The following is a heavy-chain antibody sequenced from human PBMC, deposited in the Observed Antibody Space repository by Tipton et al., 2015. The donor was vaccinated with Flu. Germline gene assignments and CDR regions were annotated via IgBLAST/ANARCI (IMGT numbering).Heavy chain of an antibody. V-gene: IGHV1-8*02. J-gene: IGHJ4*02. CDR3: ARGRLWPGADFDY. D-gene: IGHD3-10*01. CDR1: GYTFTSYG. CDR2: MNPNSGNT. Sequence: QSGPEVKKPGASVKVSCKASGYTFTSYGISWVRQAPGQGLEWMGWMNPNSGNTGYAQKFQGRVTMTRNTSISTAYMELSSLRSEDTAVYYCARGRLWPGADFDYWGQGTLVTVSS.